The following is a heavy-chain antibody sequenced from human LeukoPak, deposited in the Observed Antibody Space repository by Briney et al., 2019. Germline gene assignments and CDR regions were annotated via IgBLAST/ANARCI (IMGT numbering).Heavy chain of an antibody. CDR3: ARGPRNSRKRWFDP. Sequence: PSETLSLTCTISGGSISSSRYYWGWIRQPPGKGLEWIGEINHSGSTNYNPSLKSRVSISVDTSKNQFSLKLSSVTAADTAVYYCARGPRNSRKRWFDPWGQGTLVTVSS. J-gene: IGHJ5*02. CDR1: GGSISSSRYY. D-gene: IGHD4-23*01. V-gene: IGHV4-39*07. CDR2: INHSGST.